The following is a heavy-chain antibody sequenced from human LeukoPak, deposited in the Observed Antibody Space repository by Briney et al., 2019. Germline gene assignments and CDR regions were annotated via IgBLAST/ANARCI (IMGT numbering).Heavy chain of an antibody. CDR1: GFTFSSYG. CDR3: ARGVGATTGYNWFDP. J-gene: IGHJ5*02. D-gene: IGHD1-26*01. Sequence: GGSLRLSCAASGFTFSSYGMHWVRQAPGKGLEWVAVIWYDGSNKYYADSVKGRFTISRDNSKNTLYLQMNSLRAEDTAVYYCARGVGATTGYNWFDPWGQGTLVTVSS. CDR2: IWYDGSNK. V-gene: IGHV3-33*01.